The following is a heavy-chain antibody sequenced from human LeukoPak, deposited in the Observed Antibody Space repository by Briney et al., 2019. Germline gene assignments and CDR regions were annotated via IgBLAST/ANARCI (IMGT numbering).Heavy chain of an antibody. CDR3: AKDGSRYDSSGYYRLDVFDI. V-gene: IGHV3-30*02. CDR2: IRYDGSNK. D-gene: IGHD3-22*01. CDR1: GFTFSSYG. J-gene: IGHJ3*02. Sequence: GGSLRLSCAASGFTFSSYGMHWVRQAPGKGLEWVAFIRYDGSNKYYADSVKGRFTISRDNSKNTLYLQMNSLRAADTAVYYCAKDGSRYDSSGYYRLDVFDIWGQGTMVTVSS.